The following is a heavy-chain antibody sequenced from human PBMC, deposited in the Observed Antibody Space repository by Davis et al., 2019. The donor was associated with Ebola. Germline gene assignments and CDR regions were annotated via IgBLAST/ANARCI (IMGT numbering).Heavy chain of an antibody. CDR1: GYTFTSYY. Sequence: ASVKVSCKASGYTFTSYYMHWVRQAPGQGLEWMGIINPSGCSTSYAQKFQGRVTMTRDTSTSTVYMELSSLRAEDTAVYYCARELIVIMAAAGTGAGDYYYYGMDVWGQGTTVTVSS. CDR3: ARELIVIMAAAGTGAGDYYYYGMDV. V-gene: IGHV1-46*03. CDR2: INPSGCST. D-gene: IGHD6-13*01. J-gene: IGHJ6*02.